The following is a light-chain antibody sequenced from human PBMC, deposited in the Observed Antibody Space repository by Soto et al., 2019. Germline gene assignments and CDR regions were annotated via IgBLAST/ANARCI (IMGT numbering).Light chain of an antibody. CDR3: QQYNDLLT. J-gene: IGKJ4*01. V-gene: IGKV3-15*01. Sequence: IVMTQSPATLSVSPGERATLSCRASQSVSTNLAWYQHKPGQAPRFLIYGASTRATGIPARFSGSGSGTEFTLTISSLQSEDSAVYYCQQYNDLLTFGGGTKVEIK. CDR1: QSVSTN. CDR2: GAS.